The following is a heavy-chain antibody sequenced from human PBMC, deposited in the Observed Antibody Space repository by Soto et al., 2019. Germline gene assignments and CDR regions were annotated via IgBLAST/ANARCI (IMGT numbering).Heavy chain of an antibody. CDR1: GYTFSGYY. J-gene: IGHJ6*02. CDR3: ARVGGGLASLGYYGMDV. Sequence: GASVKVSCKAAGYTFSGYYIHWVRQDPGQGLEWMGWITPNSGGTNYAQRFQGWVTMTRDRPISTAYMELSRLKSDDTAVYYCARVGGGLASLGYYGMDVWGQGTTVTVS. V-gene: IGHV1-2*04. CDR2: ITPNSGGT. D-gene: IGHD3-10*01.